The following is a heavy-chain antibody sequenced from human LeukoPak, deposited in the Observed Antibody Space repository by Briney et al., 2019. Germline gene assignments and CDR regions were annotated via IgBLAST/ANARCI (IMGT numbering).Heavy chain of an antibody. V-gene: IGHV4-39*07. Sequence: SETLSLTCTVSGGSISSSSYYWGWIRQPPGKGLEWIGSIYHSGSTNYNPSLKSRVTISVDTSKNQFSLKLSSVTAADTAVYYCARGGALRYFDWLAPHYYMDVWGKGTTVTISS. J-gene: IGHJ6*03. CDR2: IYHSGST. CDR3: ARGGALRYFDWLAPHYYMDV. D-gene: IGHD3-9*01. CDR1: GGSISSSSYY.